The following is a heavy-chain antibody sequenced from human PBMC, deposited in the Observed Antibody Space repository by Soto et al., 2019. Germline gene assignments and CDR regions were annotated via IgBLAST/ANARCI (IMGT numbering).Heavy chain of an antibody. J-gene: IGHJ5*02. Sequence: QVQLVESGGGVVQPGRSLRLSCAASGFTFSSYGMHWVRQAPGKGLEWVAVISYDGSNKYYADSVKGRFTISRDNSKNTLYLQMNSLRAEDTAVYYCAKNSRWDIVLVPATRNWFDPWGQGTLVTVSS. CDR2: ISYDGSNK. CDR1: GFTFSSYG. V-gene: IGHV3-30*18. D-gene: IGHD2-2*01. CDR3: AKNSRWDIVLVPATRNWFDP.